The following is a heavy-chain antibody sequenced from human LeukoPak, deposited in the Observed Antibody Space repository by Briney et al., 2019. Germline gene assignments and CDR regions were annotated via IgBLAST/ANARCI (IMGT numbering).Heavy chain of an antibody. J-gene: IGHJ4*02. V-gene: IGHV1-69*04. Sequence: VASVKVSCKASGGVFTTYAVSWVRQAPGQGLEWMGSIIPFLGTTNYAQKLQGRVTMTTDTSTSTAYMELRSLRSDDTAVYYCARAQVYCSSTSCLYFDYWGQGTLVTVSS. CDR2: IIPFLGTT. CDR1: GGVFTTYA. CDR3: ARAQVYCSSTSCLYFDY. D-gene: IGHD2-2*01.